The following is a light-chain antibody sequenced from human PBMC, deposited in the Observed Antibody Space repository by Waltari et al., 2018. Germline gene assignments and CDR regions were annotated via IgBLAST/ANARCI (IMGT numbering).Light chain of an antibody. CDR2: DAV. V-gene: IGLV2-11*01. CDR3: CSYAGYYRFF. CDR1: NRDVGSDDS. Sequence: QSVLTQPRSVSGSPGQSVTISCTGTNRDVGSDDSVSWYQQNAGKAPKPVIYDAVRRPSGVPYLFCGSKYGATASLTTSGLQAEDEADYYGCSYAGYYRFFFGGGTKVTVL. J-gene: IGLJ2*01.